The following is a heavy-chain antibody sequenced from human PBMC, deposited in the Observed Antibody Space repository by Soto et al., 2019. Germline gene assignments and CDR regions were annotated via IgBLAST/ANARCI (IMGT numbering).Heavy chain of an antibody. CDR3: ARDHQLSAVAGVDY. CDR1: GFTFSDYY. CDR2: ITSSGSTI. J-gene: IGHJ4*02. Sequence: WGSLRLSCAASGFTFSDYYMSWIRQAPGKGLERVSYITSSGSTIYYADSVKGRFTISRDNARNSLYLQMNSLRAEDTAVYYCARDHQLSAVAGVDYWGQGTLVTSPQ. V-gene: IGHV3-11*01. D-gene: IGHD6-19*01.